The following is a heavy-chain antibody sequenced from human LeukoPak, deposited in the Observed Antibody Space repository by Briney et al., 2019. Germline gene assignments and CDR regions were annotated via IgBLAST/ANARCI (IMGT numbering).Heavy chain of an antibody. CDR1: GGSISSYY. CDR3: AAAAAGLNWFDP. V-gene: IGHV4-59*12. Sequence: SETLSLTCTVSGGSISSYYWSWIRQPPGKGLEWIGYIYYSGSTNYNPSLKSRVTISVDTSKNQFSLKLSSVTAADTAVYYCAAAAAGLNWFDPWGQGTLVTVSS. D-gene: IGHD6-13*01. CDR2: IYYSGST. J-gene: IGHJ5*02.